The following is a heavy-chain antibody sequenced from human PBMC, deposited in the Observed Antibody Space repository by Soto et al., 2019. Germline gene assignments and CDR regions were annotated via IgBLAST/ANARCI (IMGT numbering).Heavy chain of an antibody. Sequence: LSLTCSVSGDSISTIDYFWAWIRQPPGQALEYIGYIYKTATTYYNPSFESRVAISLDTSKSQFSLNVTSVTAPDTAVYFCARGRYCLTGRCFPNWFDSWGPGTLVTVSS. CDR2: IYKTATT. D-gene: IGHD2-15*01. J-gene: IGHJ5*01. V-gene: IGHV4-30-4*01. CDR1: GDSISTIDYF. CDR3: ARGRYCLTGRCFPNWFDS.